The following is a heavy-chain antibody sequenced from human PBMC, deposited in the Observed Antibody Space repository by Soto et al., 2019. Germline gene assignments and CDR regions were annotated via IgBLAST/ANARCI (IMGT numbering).Heavy chain of an antibody. CDR2: ISGSGGST. V-gene: IGHV3-23*01. CDR3: AKDYYYDSSGYYYVPARYFLH. D-gene: IGHD3-22*01. CDR1: GFTFSSYA. J-gene: IGHJ1*01. Sequence: PGGSLRLSCAASGFTFSSYAMSWVRQAPGKGLEWVSAISGSGGSTYYADSVKGRFTISRDNSKNTLYLQMNSLRAEDTAVYYCAKDYYYDSSGYYYVPARYFLHWGQVTLVSVSS.